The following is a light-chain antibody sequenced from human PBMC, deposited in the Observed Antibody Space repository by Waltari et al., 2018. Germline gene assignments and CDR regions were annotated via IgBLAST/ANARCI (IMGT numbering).Light chain of an antibody. J-gene: IGLJ2*01. Sequence: QSVLTQPPAASGTPGQRVTISCAGSTSNIGTNYVNWYQQFPGAAPKLLIYRINQRHPVVPDRFSGSKSVTSASLVISGLRSEDEADYFCAGWDDNLSVVFGGGTKLTVL. CDR3: AGWDDNLSVV. CDR1: TSNIGTNY. V-gene: IGLV1-47*01. CDR2: RIN.